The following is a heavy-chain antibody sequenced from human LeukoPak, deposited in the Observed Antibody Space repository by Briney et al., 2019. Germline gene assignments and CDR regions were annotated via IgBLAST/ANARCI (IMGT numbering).Heavy chain of an antibody. CDR1: GFTFSSYS. V-gene: IGHV3-21*01. CDR3: ARASYDSGDLYFDY. D-gene: IGHD3-22*01. Sequence: GGSLRLSCAASGFTFSSYSMNWVRQAPGKGLEWVSSISSSSSYIYYADSVKGRFTISRDNAKNSLYLQMNSLRAEDTAVYYCARASYDSGDLYFDYWGQGTLVTVSS. CDR2: ISSSSSYI. J-gene: IGHJ4*02.